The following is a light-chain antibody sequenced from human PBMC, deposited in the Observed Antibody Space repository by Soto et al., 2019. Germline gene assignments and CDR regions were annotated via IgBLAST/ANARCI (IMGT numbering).Light chain of an antibody. J-gene: IGLJ2*01. V-gene: IGLV2-8*01. Sequence: QSALTQPPSASGSPGQSVTISCTGTSSDVGAYNHVSWYQQHPGKAPKLMIYEVNKRPSGVPDRFSGSKSGNTASLTVSGPQAEDEADYYCSSYAGSNNLVFGGGTKVTVL. CDR3: SSYAGSNNLV. CDR2: EVN. CDR1: SSDVGAYNH.